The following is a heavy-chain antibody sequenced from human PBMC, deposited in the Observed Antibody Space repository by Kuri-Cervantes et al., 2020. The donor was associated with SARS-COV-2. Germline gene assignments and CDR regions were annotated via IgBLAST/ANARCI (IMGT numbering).Heavy chain of an antibody. Sequence: ASVKVSCKASGYTFTGYYMHWVRQAPGQGLEWMGWINPNSGGTNYAQKFQGRVTMTRDTSTSTAYMELSRLRSEDTAVYYCAKVSLPGGLRLPNDAFDIWGQGTMVTVSS. CDR1: GYTFTGYY. D-gene: IGHD3-16*01. J-gene: IGHJ3*02. CDR2: INPNSGGT. CDR3: AKVSLPGGLRLPNDAFDI. V-gene: IGHV1-2*02.